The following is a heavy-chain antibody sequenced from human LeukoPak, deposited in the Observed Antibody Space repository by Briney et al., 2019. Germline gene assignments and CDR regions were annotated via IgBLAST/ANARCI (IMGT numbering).Heavy chain of an antibody. CDR3: ARDLVAEGSGSYYYTSLDYYYGMDV. CDR1: GFTFSSYG. V-gene: IGHV3-33*01. CDR2: IWYDGSNK. D-gene: IGHD3-10*01. J-gene: IGHJ6*02. Sequence: GGSLRLSCAASGFTFSSYGMHWVRQAPGKGLEWVAVIWYDGSNKYYADSVKGRFTISRDNSKNTLYLQMNSLRAEDTAVYYCARDLVAEGSGSYYYTSLDYYYGMDVWGQGTTVTVSS.